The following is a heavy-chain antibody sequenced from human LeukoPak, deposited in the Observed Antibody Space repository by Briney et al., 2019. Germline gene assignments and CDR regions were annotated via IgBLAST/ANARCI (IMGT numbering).Heavy chain of an antibody. CDR3: ARTGYGSGSYHRPHWFDP. CDR1: GGSFSGYY. D-gene: IGHD3-10*01. CDR2: INHSGST. V-gene: IGHV4-34*01. Sequence: PSETLSLTCAVYGGSFSGYYWSWIRQPPGKGLEWIGEINHSGSTNYNPSLKSRVTISVDTSKNQFSLKLSSVTAADTAVYYCARTGYGSGSYHRPHWFDPWGQGTLVTVSS. J-gene: IGHJ5*02.